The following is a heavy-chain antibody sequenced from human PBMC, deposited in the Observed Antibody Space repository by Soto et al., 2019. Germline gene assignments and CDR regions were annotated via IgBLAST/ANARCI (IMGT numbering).Heavy chain of an antibody. CDR2: IYWNDDK. CDR3: AHSVSTPDPRDAFDV. V-gene: IGHV2-5*01. Sequence: QITLKESGPTLVKPTQTLTLTCTFSGFSLSTSGVGVGWIRQPPGKALEWLALIYWNDDKRYSPSLKSRLTITKDTSKNQVVLTMTKMDPVDTATYFCAHSVSTPDPRDAFDVWGQGTMVTVSS. CDR1: GFSLSTSGVG. J-gene: IGHJ3*01.